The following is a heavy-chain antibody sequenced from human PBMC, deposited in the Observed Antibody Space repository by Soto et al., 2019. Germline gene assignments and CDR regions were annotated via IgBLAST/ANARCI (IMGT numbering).Heavy chain of an antibody. D-gene: IGHD3-3*01. V-gene: IGHV3-30*03. CDR2: ISYDGSNK. CDR3: ASSTYDFWSGHWITRTYYYGMDV. CDR1: GFTFSSYG. Sequence: GGSLRLSCAASGFTFSSYGMHWVRQAPGKGLEWVAVISYDGSNKYYADSVKGRFTISRDNSKNTLYLQMNSLRAEDTAVYYCASSTYDFWSGHWITRTYYYGMDVWREGTTVTVSS. J-gene: IGHJ6*04.